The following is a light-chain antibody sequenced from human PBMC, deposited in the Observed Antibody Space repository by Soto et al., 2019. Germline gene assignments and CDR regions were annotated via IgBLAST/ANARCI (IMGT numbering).Light chain of an antibody. J-gene: IGKJ1*01. Sequence: EMVMTPSPAPLSVSPGERATLSCRASQSVRSSLAWYQQKPGQAPRLLIYGASTGATSVPARFSGSGSGTEFTLTISSLQSEDFAVYYCQQYDNWWTFCQGTMVDIK. CDR1: QSVRSS. CDR3: QQYDNWWT. CDR2: GAS. V-gene: IGKV3-15*01.